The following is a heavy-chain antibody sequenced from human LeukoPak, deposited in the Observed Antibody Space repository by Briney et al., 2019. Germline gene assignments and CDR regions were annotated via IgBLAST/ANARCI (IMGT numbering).Heavy chain of an antibody. J-gene: IGHJ4*02. CDR2: ISSSSSYI. D-gene: IGHD1-26*01. CDR3: AKDRPLTSGY. Sequence: PGGSLRLSCAASGFTFSSYSMNWVRQAPGKGLEWVSSISSSSSYIYYADSVKGRFTISRDNSKNTLYLQMNSLRAEDTAVYYCAKDRPLTSGYWGQGTLVTVSS. V-gene: IGHV3-21*04. CDR1: GFTFSSYS.